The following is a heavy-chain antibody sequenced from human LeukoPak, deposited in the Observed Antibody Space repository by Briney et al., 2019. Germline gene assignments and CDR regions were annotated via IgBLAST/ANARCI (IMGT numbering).Heavy chain of an antibody. J-gene: IGHJ4*02. CDR1: GDSISSYA. Sequence: PSETLSLTCSVSGDSISSYAWSWIRRPPGKGLEWIGDISRSGDTNYSPSLKSRLTISVDMSKNQFSLKLSSVTAADTAVYYCARVDMGSGSYYPSYFDYWGQGTLVTVSS. V-gene: IGHV4-59*12. CDR3: ARVDMGSGSYYPSYFDY. D-gene: IGHD3-10*01. CDR2: ISRSGDT.